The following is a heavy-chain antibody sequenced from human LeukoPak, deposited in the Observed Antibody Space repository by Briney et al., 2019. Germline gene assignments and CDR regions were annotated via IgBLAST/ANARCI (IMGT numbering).Heavy chain of an antibody. CDR3: VFLGEFNDY. Sequence: PGGSLRLSCAASGFTFSSSAMNWVRQAPGKGLEWVSGISWNSGSIGYADSVKGRFTISRDNAKNSLYLQMNSLRAEDTALYYCVFLGEFNDYWGQGTLVTVSS. CDR1: GFTFSSSA. CDR2: ISWNSGSI. D-gene: IGHD3-10*01. V-gene: IGHV3-9*01. J-gene: IGHJ4*02.